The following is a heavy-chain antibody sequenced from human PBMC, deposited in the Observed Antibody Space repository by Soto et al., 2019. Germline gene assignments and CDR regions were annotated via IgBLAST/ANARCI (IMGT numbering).Heavy chain of an antibody. D-gene: IGHD3-3*01. CDR1: GFTVSSNY. Sequence: GRSLRLSCAASGFTVSSNYMSWVRQAPGEGLEWVSVICSGGSTYYGDSVNGRFTISRDNSKNTLYLQMNSLRAEDTAVYYCARQRSGPLGWFDPWGQGT. V-gene: IGHV3-53*01. CDR3: ARQRSGPLGWFDP. J-gene: IGHJ5*02. CDR2: ICSGGST.